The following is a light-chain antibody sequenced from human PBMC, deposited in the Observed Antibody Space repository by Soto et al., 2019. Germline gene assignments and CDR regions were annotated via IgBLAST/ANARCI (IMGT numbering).Light chain of an antibody. Sequence: QSVLTQPASVSGSPGQSITISCTGTSSDVGSYNLVSWYQQHPGKAPKLMIYEGSKRPSGVSNRFSGSKSGNTASLTISGLQAEVEADYYCCSYAGSSTYVFGNGTKVTVL. CDR2: EGS. J-gene: IGLJ1*01. V-gene: IGLV2-23*01. CDR3: CSYAGSSTYV. CDR1: SSDVGSYNL.